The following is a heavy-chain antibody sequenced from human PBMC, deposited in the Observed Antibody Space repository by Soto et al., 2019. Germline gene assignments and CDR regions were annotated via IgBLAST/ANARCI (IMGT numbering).Heavy chain of an antibody. CDR2: ISGSGGST. Sequence: LGGSLRLSCAASGFTFSSYAMSWVRQAPGKGLEWVSAISGSGGSTYYADSVKGRFTISRDNSKNTLYLQMNSLRAEDTAVYYCAKDSARFLEWHTSYDYWGQGTLVTVSS. J-gene: IGHJ4*02. CDR3: AKDSARFLEWHTSYDY. D-gene: IGHD3-3*01. CDR1: GFTFSSYA. V-gene: IGHV3-23*01.